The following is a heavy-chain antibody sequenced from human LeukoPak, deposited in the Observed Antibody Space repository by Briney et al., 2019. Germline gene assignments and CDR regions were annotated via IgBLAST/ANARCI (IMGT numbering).Heavy chain of an antibody. CDR1: GFTFNIYW. V-gene: IGHV3-7*01. Sequence: PGGSLRLSCAASGFTFNIYWMSWVRQAPGKGLEWVANIKQDGSEKYYVDSVKGRFTISRDNSKNTLYLQMNSLRAEDTAVYYCAKVYYDSSGYYSALVAFDIWGQGTMVTVSS. CDR2: IKQDGSEK. J-gene: IGHJ3*02. D-gene: IGHD3-22*01. CDR3: AKVYYDSSGYYSALVAFDI.